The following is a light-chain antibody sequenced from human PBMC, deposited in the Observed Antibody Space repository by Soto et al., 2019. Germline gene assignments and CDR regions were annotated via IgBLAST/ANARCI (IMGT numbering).Light chain of an antibody. V-gene: IGLV1-40*01. CDR1: SSNIGAGYD. CDR3: QSYDSSLSAVV. J-gene: IGLJ2*01. CDR2: GNN. Sequence: QSVLTQPASVSGAPGQRVTISCTGSSSNIGAGYDVHWYQQLPGTAPNLLIYGNNNRPSGVPDRFSGSKSGTSASLAITGLQAEDEADYYCQSYDSSLSAVVFGGGTKVTVL.